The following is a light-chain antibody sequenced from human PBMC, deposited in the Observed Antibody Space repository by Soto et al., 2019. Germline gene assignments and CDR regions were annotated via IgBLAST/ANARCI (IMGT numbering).Light chain of an antibody. V-gene: IGKV3D-15*01. CDR2: GAS. CDR1: QSVSGN. J-gene: IGKJ5*01. Sequence: ENVMPASHTPRFVSPGAVATLSRRASQSVSGNLAWYQQKPGQAPRLLIYGASTRATGIPARFSGSGSGTEFTLTISSRQSEDFEVYYCQQYNTGYAINLGQGTRLE. CDR3: QQYNTGYAIN.